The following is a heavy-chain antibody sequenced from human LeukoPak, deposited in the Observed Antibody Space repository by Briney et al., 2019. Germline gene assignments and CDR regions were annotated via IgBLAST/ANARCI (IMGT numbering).Heavy chain of an antibody. V-gene: IGHV1-18*01. CDR3: ARDKGIVAYGDYDHYYYGMDV. J-gene: IGHJ6*02. CDR1: GYTFTSYG. D-gene: IGHD4-17*01. CDR2: ISAYNGNT. Sequence: ASVKVSCKASGYTFTSYGISWVRQAPGQGLEWMGWISAYNGNTNYAQKLQGRVTMTTDTSTSTAYMELRSLRSDDTAVYYCARDKGIVAYGDYDHYYYGMDVWGQGTTVTVSS.